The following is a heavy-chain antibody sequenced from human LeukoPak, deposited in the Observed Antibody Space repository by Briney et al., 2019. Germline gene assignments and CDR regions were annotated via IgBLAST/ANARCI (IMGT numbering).Heavy chain of an antibody. CDR3: TKANSYASGSFRY. D-gene: IGHD3-10*01. Sequence: ASVRVSCKRSGYTFITDYIHWGRQAPGQGVEWVGWINPDGGATDYAQNFQGWVSLTSDSSISTVYMEPTGLKFDDTAVYFCTKANSYASGSFRYWGQGTLVTASS. CDR2: INPDGGAT. J-gene: IGHJ4*02. CDR1: GYTFITDY. V-gene: IGHV1-2*04.